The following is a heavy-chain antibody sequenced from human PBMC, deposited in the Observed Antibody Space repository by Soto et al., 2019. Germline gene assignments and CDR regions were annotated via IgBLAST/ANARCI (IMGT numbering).Heavy chain of an antibody. V-gene: IGHV1-24*01. CDR2: FDPEDGET. D-gene: IGHD3-10*01. J-gene: IGHJ3*02. CDR1: GYTHSELS. Sequence: VPVKVSCKVSGYTHSELSMHWGRQAHGKGLEWMGGFDPEDGETIYAQKFQGRVTMTEDTSTDTAYMELSSLRSEDTAVYYCATVFNLAAFDIWGQGTMVTVPS. CDR3: ATVFNLAAFDI.